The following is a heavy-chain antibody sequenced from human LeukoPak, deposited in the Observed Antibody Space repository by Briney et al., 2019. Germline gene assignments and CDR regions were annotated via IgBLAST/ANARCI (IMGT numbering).Heavy chain of an antibody. V-gene: IGHV1-69*13. J-gene: IGHJ4*02. D-gene: IGHD6-19*01. CDR1: GDTFSSYA. CDR3: ARGRMAGAYVFDY. CDR2: IIPIFGTA. Sequence: SVKVSCKASGDTFSSYAISWVRQAPGQGLEWMGGIIPIFGTANYAQKFQGRVTITADESTSTAYMELSSLRSEDTAVYYCARGRMAGAYVFDYWGQGTLVTVSS.